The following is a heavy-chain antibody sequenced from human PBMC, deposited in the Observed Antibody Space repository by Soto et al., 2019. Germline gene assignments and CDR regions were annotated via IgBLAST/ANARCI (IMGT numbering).Heavy chain of an antibody. J-gene: IGHJ3*02. Sequence: ASVKVSCKASGYTFTSYGISWVRQAPGQGLEWMGWISAYNGNTNYAQKLQARVTKTTDTSTSKAYMELRSLGSDDTAVYYCAREVIYCSGGSCYPRGAFDIWGQGTMVTVSS. CDR1: GYTFTSYG. D-gene: IGHD2-15*01. V-gene: IGHV1-18*01. CDR2: ISAYNGNT. CDR3: AREVIYCSGGSCYPRGAFDI.